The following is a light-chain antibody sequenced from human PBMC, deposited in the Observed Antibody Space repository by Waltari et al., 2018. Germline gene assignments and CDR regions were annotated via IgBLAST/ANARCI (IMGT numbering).Light chain of an antibody. J-gene: IGKJ4*01. CDR1: QSISTN. CDR2: GAS. CDR3: QQYSNWPPLT. Sequence: EIVMTQSPATLSVSPGERATLSCRASQSISTNLAWYQQRPGQAPRLLIYGASTRATGIPARFSGSGSGTEFTLTISSLQSEDFAVYYCQQYSNWPPLTLAEGPRWRSN. V-gene: IGKV3-15*01.